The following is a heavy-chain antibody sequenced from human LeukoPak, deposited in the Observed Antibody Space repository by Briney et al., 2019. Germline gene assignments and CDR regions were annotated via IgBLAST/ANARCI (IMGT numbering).Heavy chain of an antibody. D-gene: IGHD7-27*01. CDR3: ARELGHDAFDI. Sequence: SETLSLTCTVSGGSINSYYWSWIRQPPGKGLEWIGYIYYSGSTNYNPSLKSRVTISVDTSKNQFSLKLSSVTAADTAVYYCARELGHDAFDIWGQGTMVTVSS. CDR1: GGSINSYY. J-gene: IGHJ3*02. V-gene: IGHV4-59*01. CDR2: IYYSGST.